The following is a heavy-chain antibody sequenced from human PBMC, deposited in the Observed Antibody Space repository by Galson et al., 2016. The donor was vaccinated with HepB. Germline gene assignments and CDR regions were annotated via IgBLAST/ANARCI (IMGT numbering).Heavy chain of an antibody. CDR3: AKERSSAAIWGLMLDS. J-gene: IGHJ5*01. CDR2: ISYDGSSE. Sequence: SLRLSCAASGFTFNTYAMHWARQSPGKGLEWIGVISYDGSSEFYADYVKGRVTISRDNSKNTVYLQMPSLRAEDTAVYYCAKERSSAAIWGLMLDSWGLGTLVTVS. CDR1: GFTFNTYA. D-gene: IGHD2-2*02. V-gene: IGHV3-30*18.